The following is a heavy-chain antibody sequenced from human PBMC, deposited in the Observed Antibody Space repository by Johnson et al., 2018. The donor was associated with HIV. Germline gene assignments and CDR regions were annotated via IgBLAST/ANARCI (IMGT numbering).Heavy chain of an antibody. J-gene: IGHJ3*02. D-gene: IGHD5-18*01. CDR2: IRYDGSNK. CDR3: AKGGGQLWFYIAFDI. CDR1: GFTFSSYG. V-gene: IGHV3-30*02. Sequence: QVQLVESGGGVVQPGGSLRLSCAASGFTFSSYGMHWVRQAPGKGLEWVAFIRYDGSNKYYADSVKGRFTIYRDNSKNTLYLQMNSLRAEETAVYYWAKGGGQLWFYIAFDIWGQGTMVTVSS.